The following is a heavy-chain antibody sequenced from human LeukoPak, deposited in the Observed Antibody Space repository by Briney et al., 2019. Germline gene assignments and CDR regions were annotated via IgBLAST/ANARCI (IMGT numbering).Heavy chain of an antibody. D-gene: IGHD6-13*01. Sequence: GGSLRLSCAASGFTFSSYSMNWVRQAPGKELEWVSYISSGSSTIYYADSVKGRFTISRDNAKNSLYLQMNSLRDEDTAVYYCARVLIADGTKAIDYWGQGTLVTVSS. V-gene: IGHV3-48*02. CDR2: ISSGSSTI. CDR1: GFTFSSYS. CDR3: ARVLIADGTKAIDY. J-gene: IGHJ4*02.